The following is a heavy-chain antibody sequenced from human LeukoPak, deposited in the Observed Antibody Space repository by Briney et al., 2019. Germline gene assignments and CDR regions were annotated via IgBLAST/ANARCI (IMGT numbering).Heavy chain of an antibody. Sequence: PGRSLRLSCAASGFTFDDYAMHWVRQAPGKGLEWVSGISWNSGSIGYADSVKGRFTISRDNAKNSLYLQMNSLRAEDTALYYCAKDVEGYHGSGSYYDYWGQGTLVTVSS. V-gene: IGHV3-9*01. CDR3: AKDVEGYHGSGSYYDY. CDR2: ISWNSGSI. CDR1: GFTFDDYA. J-gene: IGHJ4*02. D-gene: IGHD3-10*01.